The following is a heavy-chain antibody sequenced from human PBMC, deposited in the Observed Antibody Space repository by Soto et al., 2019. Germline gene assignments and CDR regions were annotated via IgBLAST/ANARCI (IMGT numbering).Heavy chain of an antibody. Sequence: SQTLSLTCAISGDSVSSNSAAWNWIRQSPSRGLEWLGRTYYRSKWYNDYAVSVKSRITINPDTSKNQFSLQLNSVTPEDTAVYYCARDRGDTGMVYYYYYGMDVWGQGTTVTVSS. D-gene: IGHD5-18*01. CDR3: ARDRGDTGMVYYYYYGMDV. CDR2: TYYRSKWYN. CDR1: GDSVSSNSAA. V-gene: IGHV6-1*01. J-gene: IGHJ6*02.